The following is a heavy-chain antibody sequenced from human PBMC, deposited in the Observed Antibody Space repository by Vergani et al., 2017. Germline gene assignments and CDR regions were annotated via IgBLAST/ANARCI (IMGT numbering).Heavy chain of an antibody. CDR3: ARERWRGSYSDAFAM. CDR2: INHSGST. CDR1: GGSISSGGYY. J-gene: IGHJ3*02. V-gene: IGHV4-31*03. Sequence: QVQLQESGPGLVKPSQTLSLTCTVSGGSISSGGYYWSWIRQPPGKGLEWIGEINHSGSTNYNPSLKSRVTISVDTSKNQFSLKLSSVTAADTAVYYCARERWRGSYSDAFAMWGEGTMVTVSS. D-gene: IGHD1-26*01.